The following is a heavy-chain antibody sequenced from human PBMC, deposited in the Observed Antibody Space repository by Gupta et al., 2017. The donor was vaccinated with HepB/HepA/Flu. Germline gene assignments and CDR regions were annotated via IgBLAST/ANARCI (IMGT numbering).Heavy chain of an antibody. CDR1: GFTFSNAW. Sequence: EVQLVESGGGLVKPGGSLRLSCAASGFTFSNAWMSWVRQAPGKGLEWVGRIKSKTDGGTTDYAAPVKGRFTISRDDSKNTLYLQMNSLKTEDTAVYYCTTHGILWPLDAFDIWGQGTMVTVSS. J-gene: IGHJ3*02. CDR2: IKSKTDGGTT. CDR3: TTHGILWPLDAFDI. D-gene: IGHD2-21*01. V-gene: IGHV3-15*01.